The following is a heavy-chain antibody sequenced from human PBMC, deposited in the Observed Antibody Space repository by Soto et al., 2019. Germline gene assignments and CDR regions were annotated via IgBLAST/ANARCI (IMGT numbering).Heavy chain of an antibody. CDR1: GGTFSSYA. Sequence: SVKVSCKASGGTFSSYAIGWVRQAPGQGLEWMGGIIPIFGTANYAQKFQGRVTITADESTSTAYMELSSLRSEDTAVYYCASRRITGTTGSDYYYYGMDVWGQGTTVTVSS. CDR2: IIPIFGTA. J-gene: IGHJ6*02. V-gene: IGHV1-69*13. D-gene: IGHD1-7*01. CDR3: ASRRITGTTGSDYYYYGMDV.